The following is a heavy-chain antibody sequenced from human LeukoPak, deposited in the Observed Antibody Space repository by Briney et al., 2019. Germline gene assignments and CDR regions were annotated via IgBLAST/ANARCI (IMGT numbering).Heavy chain of an antibody. CDR1: GFTFSSYS. CDR3: ARVYGGNSPYYYYGMDV. V-gene: IGHV3-30*03. D-gene: IGHD4-23*01. J-gene: IGHJ6*02. CDR2: ISYDGSNK. Sequence: PGGSLRLSCAASGFTFSSYSMNWVRQAPGKGLEWVAVISYDGSNKYYADSVKGRFTISRDNSKNTLYLQMNSLRAEDTAVYYCARVYGGNSPYYYYGMDVWGQGTTVTVSS.